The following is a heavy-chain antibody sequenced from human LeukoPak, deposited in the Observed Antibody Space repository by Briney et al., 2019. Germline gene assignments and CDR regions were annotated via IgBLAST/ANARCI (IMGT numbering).Heavy chain of an antibody. D-gene: IGHD3-10*01. J-gene: IGHJ3*02. V-gene: IGHV1-8*01. CDR2: MNPNSGNT. Sequence: GASVKVSCKASGYTFTSYDINWVRQATGQGLEWMGWMNPNSGNTGYAQKFQGRVTMTRNTSISTAYMELSSLRSEDTAVYYCARGAWFGELIAFDIWGQGTMVTVSS. CDR1: GYTFTSYD. CDR3: ARGAWFGELIAFDI.